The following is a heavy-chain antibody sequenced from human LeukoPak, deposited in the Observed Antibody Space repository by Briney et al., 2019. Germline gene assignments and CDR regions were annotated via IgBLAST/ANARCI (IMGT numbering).Heavy chain of an antibody. J-gene: IGHJ4*02. Sequence: SETLSLTCTVSGGSISSSSYYWGWIRQPPGKGLERIGSIYYSGSTYYNPSLKSRVTISVDTSKNQFSLKLSSVTAADTAVYYCARDGVGSSSDFDYWGQGTLVTVSS. CDR2: IYYSGST. CDR3: ARDGVGSSSDFDY. V-gene: IGHV4-39*07. CDR1: GGSISSSSYY. D-gene: IGHD6-6*01.